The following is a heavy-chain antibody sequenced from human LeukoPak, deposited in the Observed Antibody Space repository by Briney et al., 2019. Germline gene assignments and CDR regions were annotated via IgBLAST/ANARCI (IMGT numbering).Heavy chain of an antibody. Sequence: PSETLSLTRAVYGGSFSGYYWSWIRQPPGKGLEWIGEINHSGSTNYNPSLKSRVTISVDTSKNQFSLKLSSVTAADTAVYYCARYSNLLTVTKTAKVYYFDYWGQGTLFTVSS. D-gene: IGHD4-17*01. CDR3: ARYSNLLTVTKTAKVYYFDY. J-gene: IGHJ4*02. CDR1: GGSFSGYY. V-gene: IGHV4-34*01. CDR2: INHSGST.